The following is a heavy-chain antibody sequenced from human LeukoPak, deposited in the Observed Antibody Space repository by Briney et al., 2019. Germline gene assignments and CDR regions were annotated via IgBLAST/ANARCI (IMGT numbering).Heavy chain of an antibody. Sequence: SVKVSCKASGGTFSSYAISWVRQAPGQGLEWMGGIIPIFGTANYAQKFQGRVTITADESTSTAYMELRSLRSDDTAVYYCARGNSYGRFDYWGQGTLVTVSS. CDR1: GGTFSSYA. CDR3: ARGNSYGRFDY. CDR2: IIPIFGTA. J-gene: IGHJ4*02. D-gene: IGHD5-18*01. V-gene: IGHV1-69*13.